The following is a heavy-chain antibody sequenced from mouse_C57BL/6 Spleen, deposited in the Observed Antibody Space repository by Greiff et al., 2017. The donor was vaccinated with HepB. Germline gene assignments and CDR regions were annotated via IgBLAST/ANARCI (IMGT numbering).Heavy chain of an antibody. V-gene: IGHV1-26*01. CDR1: GYTFTDYY. D-gene: IGHD1-1*01. J-gene: IGHJ3*01. CDR2: INPNNGGT. CDR3: AREEGSSYRGGSWFAY. Sequence: EVQLQQSGPELVKPGASVKISCKASGYTFTDYYMNWVKQSHGKSLEWIGDINPNNGGTSYNQKFKGKATLTVDKSSSTAYMELRSLTSEDSAVYYCAREEGSSYRGGSWFAYWGQGTLVTVSA.